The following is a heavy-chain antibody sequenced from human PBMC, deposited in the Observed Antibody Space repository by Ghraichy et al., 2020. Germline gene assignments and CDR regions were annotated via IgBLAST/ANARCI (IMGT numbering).Heavy chain of an antibody. V-gene: IGHV4-59*01. CDR2: IYNSGST. Sequence: LRLSCTVSGGSISSYSWSWIRQPPGKGLEWIGYIYNSGSTSYNPSLKSRVTISIDTSKNQFSLKLSSVTAADTAVYYCARDQGSSWANFDYWGQGTLVTVSS. J-gene: IGHJ4*02. D-gene: IGHD6-13*01. CDR3: ARDQGSSWANFDY. CDR1: GGSISSYS.